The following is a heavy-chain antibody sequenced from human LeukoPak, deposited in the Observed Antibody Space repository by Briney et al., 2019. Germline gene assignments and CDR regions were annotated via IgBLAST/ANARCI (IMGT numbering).Heavy chain of an antibody. CDR2: ISWDGDTT. Sequence: GGSLRLSCVASGFTFDDYPMHWVRQAPGKGLEWVSLISWDGDTTYYADSVKGRFTISRDNSKNSLYLQMNSLRAEDTALYYCAKDQYYYDSSGSFDYWGQGTLVTVSS. CDR1: GFTFDDYP. CDR3: AKDQYYYDSSGSFDY. D-gene: IGHD3-22*01. V-gene: IGHV3-43*01. J-gene: IGHJ4*02.